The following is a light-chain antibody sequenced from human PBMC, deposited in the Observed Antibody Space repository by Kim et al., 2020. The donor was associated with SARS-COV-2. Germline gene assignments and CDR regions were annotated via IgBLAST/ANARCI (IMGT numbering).Light chain of an antibody. V-gene: IGLV6-57*04. Sequence: NFMLTQPHSVSESPGKTVTISCTRSSGSIASSYVHWYQQRPGSAPTTVIYDDNQRPSGVPDRFSGSIDSSSNSASLTVSGLRTEDEADYYCQSYDSPKDCVFGGGTQLTVL. CDR2: DDN. J-gene: IGLJ3*02. CDR1: SGSIASSY. CDR3: QSYDSPKDCV.